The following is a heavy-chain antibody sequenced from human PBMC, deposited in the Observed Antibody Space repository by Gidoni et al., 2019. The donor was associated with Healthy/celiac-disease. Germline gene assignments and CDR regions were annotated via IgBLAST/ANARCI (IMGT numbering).Heavy chain of an antibody. CDR1: GFTFSSYA. CDR3: AKDGWLVLNYPRTFDY. V-gene: IGHV3-23*01. D-gene: IGHD6-19*01. Sequence: EVQLLESGGGLVQPGGSLRLSCAASGFTFSSYAMSWVRQAPGKGLEWVSAISGSGGSTYYADSVKGRFTISRDNSKNTLYLQMNSLRAEDTAVYYCAKDGWLVLNYPRTFDYWGQGTLVTVSS. CDR2: ISGSGGST. J-gene: IGHJ4*02.